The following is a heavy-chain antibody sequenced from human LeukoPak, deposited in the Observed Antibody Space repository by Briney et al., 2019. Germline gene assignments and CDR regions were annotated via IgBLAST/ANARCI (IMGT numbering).Heavy chain of an antibody. J-gene: IGHJ4*02. Sequence: SETLSLACTVSGGSISGYYWSWTRQPPGKGLEWVAYIYYSGSTNYNPSLKSRVTISVDASKNQFSLKLSSVTAADTAVYYSARHLASTINGAFDYWGQGTLVNVSS. D-gene: IGHD1-20*01. CDR3: ARHLASTINGAFDY. CDR2: IYYSGST. CDR1: GGSISGYY. V-gene: IGHV4-59*08.